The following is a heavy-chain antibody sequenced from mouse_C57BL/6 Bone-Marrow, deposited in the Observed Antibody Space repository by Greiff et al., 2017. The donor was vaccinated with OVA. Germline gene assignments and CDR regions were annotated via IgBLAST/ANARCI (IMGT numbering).Heavy chain of an antibody. CDR2: ISNGGGST. CDR1: GFTFSDYY. Sequence: EVMLVESGGGLVQPGGSLKLSCAASGFTFSDYYMYWVRQTPEKRLEWVAYISNGGGSTYYPDTVKGRFTLSRDNAKNTLDLQMSRLKSEDTAMYYCARRYGSSYDRFAYWGQGTLVTVSA. D-gene: IGHD1-1*01. V-gene: IGHV5-12*01. J-gene: IGHJ3*01. CDR3: ARRYGSSYDRFAY.